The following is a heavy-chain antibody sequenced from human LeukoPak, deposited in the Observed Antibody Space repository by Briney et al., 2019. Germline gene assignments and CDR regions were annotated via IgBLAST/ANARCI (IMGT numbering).Heavy chain of an antibody. CDR2: IWHDGIQK. CDR1: GLTLRSYG. D-gene: IGHD6-13*01. CDR3: AAAVAEGWFDP. Sequence: GGSLRLSCEASGLTLRSYGMHWVRQAPGKGLQWVAVIWHDGIQKYYLDSVKGRFTISRDTSKNMLYMQMNSLRAEDTAVYYCAAAVAEGWFDPWGQGTLVTVSS. J-gene: IGHJ5*02. V-gene: IGHV3-33*01.